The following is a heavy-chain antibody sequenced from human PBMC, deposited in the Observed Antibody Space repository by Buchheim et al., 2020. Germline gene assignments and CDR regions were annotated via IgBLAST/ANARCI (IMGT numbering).Heavy chain of an antibody. CDR1: GFTFSSYG. D-gene: IGHD2-2*03. V-gene: IGHV3-30*18. CDR3: AKFNYGYCSSTSCEGGYDY. Sequence: QVQLVESGGGVVQPGRSLRLSCAASGFTFSSYGMHWVRQAPGKGLEGVAVISYDGSNKYYADSVKGRFTISRDNSKNTLYLQMNSLRAEDTAVYYCAKFNYGYCSSTSCEGGYDYWGQGTL. CDR2: ISYDGSNK. J-gene: IGHJ4*02.